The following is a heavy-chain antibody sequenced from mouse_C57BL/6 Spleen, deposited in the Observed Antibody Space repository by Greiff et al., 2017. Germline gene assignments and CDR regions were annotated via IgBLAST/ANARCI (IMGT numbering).Heavy chain of an antibody. J-gene: IGHJ2*01. CDR1: GYTFTSYW. V-gene: IGHV1-74*01. Sequence: QVQLQQPGAELVKPGASVKVSCKASGYTFTSYWMHWVKQRPGQGLEWIGRIHPSDSDTNYNQKLKGKATLTVDKSYSTAYSQLSSLTSEVSAVYYCSITSTMISYFDYWGQGTTLTVSS. CDR3: SITSTMISYFDY. CDR2: IHPSDSDT. D-gene: IGHD2-4*01.